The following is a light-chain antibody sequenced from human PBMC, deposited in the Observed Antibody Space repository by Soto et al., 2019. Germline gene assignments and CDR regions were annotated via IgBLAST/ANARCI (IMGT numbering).Light chain of an antibody. J-gene: IGKJ4*01. CDR1: QSVSRY. CDR3: QQRSNWPPVT. V-gene: IGKV3-11*01. Sequence: EIVLTQSPATLSLSPGERATLSCRASQSVSRYLAWYQQKPGQAPRLLIYDASNMATGIPARFSGSGSGTDFTLTISSLEPEDFALYYCQQRSNWPPVTFGGGTKVEIK. CDR2: DAS.